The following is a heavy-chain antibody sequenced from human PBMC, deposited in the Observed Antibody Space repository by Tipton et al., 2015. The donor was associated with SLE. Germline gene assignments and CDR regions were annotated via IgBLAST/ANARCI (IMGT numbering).Heavy chain of an antibody. CDR1: GASISSGAIY. V-gene: IGHV4-31*03. CDR2: ISYSGGT. CDR3: ARYANWGQLHYFDY. Sequence: TLSLTCSVSGASISSGAIYWSWFRHHPGKGLEWIGYISYSGGTYYNPTLKSRVTLSVDTSKNQFSLKMSSVTAADTAIYYCARYANWGQLHYFDYWGQGTLVTVSS. J-gene: IGHJ4*02. D-gene: IGHD7-27*01.